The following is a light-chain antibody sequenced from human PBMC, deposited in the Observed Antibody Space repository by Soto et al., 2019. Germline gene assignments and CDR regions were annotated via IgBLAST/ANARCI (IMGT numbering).Light chain of an antibody. CDR1: QGIRSD. CDR3: LQHNNYPPIT. Sequence: DIQMTQSPSSLSASVGDRVTITCRASQGIRSDLAWYQQTPGKAPKRLIYAASSLQSGVPSRFSGSGSGTEFTLTISSLQPEDFATYYCLQHNNYPPITFGQGKRLEIK. CDR2: AAS. V-gene: IGKV1-17*01. J-gene: IGKJ5*01.